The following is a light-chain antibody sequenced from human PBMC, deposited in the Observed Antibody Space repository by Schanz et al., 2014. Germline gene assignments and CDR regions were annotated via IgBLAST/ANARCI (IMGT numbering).Light chain of an antibody. CDR2: DNN. CDR3: QSFDSSLSGSV. Sequence: QSVLTQPPSVSGAPGQRVTISCTESSSNIGAGFDVHWYQQLPGTAPKLLIYDNNSRPSGVPDRFSGSKSGTSASLAITGLQAEDEADYYCQSFDSSLSGSVFGGGTKLTVL. J-gene: IGLJ2*01. V-gene: IGLV1-40*01. CDR1: SSNIGAGFD.